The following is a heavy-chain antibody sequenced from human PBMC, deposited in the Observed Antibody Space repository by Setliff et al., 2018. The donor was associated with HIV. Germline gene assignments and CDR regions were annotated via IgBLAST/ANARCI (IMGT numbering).Heavy chain of an antibody. V-gene: IGHV1-2*06. D-gene: IGHD3-22*01. CDR2: INPNSGGT. CDR1: GYTFTGYY. CDR3: ARNYYDSSGYRHYYYYYYMDV. Sequence: ASVNVSCKASGYTFTGYYMHWVRQAPGQGLEWMGRINPNSGGTNYAQKVQGRVTMTRDTSISTAYMELSRLRSDDTAVYYCARNYYDSSGYRHYYYYYYMDVWGKGTTVTVSS. J-gene: IGHJ6*03.